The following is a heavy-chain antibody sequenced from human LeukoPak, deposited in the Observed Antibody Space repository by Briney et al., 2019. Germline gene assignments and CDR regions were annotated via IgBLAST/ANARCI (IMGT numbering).Heavy chain of an antibody. CDR1: GRSITGYY. CDR2: IYTSGST. J-gene: IGHJ4*02. CDR3: ARVERGGDLWFYFDH. V-gene: IGHV4-4*07. Sequence: PSETLSLTCTASGRSITGYYWSWIRQPAGKGLEYIGRIYTSGSTNYNPSLKSRVTMSVDTSKNQFSLKLSSVTAADTAVYYCARVERGGDLWFYFDHWGQGTLVTVSS. D-gene: IGHD2-21*02.